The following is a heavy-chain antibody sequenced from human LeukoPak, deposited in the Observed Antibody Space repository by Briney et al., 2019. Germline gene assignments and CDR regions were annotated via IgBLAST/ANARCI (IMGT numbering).Heavy chain of an antibody. D-gene: IGHD6-6*01. CDR3: VRGREQLVPFDY. CDR1: GYTFTSYY. Sequence: ASVKVSCKASGYTFTSYYMHWVRQAPGQGLEWMGWINPNSGGTNYAQKFQGRVTMTRDTSISTAYMELSRLRSDDTAVYYCVRGREQLVPFDYWGQGTLVTVSS. V-gene: IGHV1-2*02. J-gene: IGHJ4*02. CDR2: INPNSGGT.